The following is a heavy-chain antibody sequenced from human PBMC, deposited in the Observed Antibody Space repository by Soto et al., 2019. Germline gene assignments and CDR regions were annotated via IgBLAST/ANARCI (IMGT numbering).Heavy chain of an antibody. Sequence: QVQLQESGPGLVKPSQTLSLTCPVSGASISSRGFYWTWIRQLPGKGLEWIGYISYSGSTNYSPYLKSRLNISIDTSDNHFSLKLPSVTAADTAVYYCARQSTVTGNYYFDSWGQGTLVTVAT. D-gene: IGHD4-17*01. CDR3: ARQSTVTGNYYFDS. CDR2: ISYSGST. V-gene: IGHV4-31*03. CDR1: GASISSRGFY. J-gene: IGHJ4*02.